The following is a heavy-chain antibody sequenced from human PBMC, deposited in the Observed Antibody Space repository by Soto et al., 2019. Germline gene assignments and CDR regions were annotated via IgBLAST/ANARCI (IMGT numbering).Heavy chain of an antibody. CDR3: TRDGVVVVTAIIY. D-gene: IGHD2-21*02. V-gene: IGHV1-46*03. CDR1: GYTFTSYY. Sequence: GASVKVSCKASGYTFTSYYMHWVRQAPGQGLEWMGIINPSGGSTSYAQKFQGRVTMTRDTSTSIAYLQMNSLKTEDTAVYYCTRDGVVVVTAIIYWGQGTLVTVSS. J-gene: IGHJ4*02. CDR2: INPSGGST.